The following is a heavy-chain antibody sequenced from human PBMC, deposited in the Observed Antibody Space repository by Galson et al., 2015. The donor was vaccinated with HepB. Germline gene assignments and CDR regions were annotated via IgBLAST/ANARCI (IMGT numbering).Heavy chain of an antibody. Sequence: SLRLSCAASGFTFINYAMHWVRQAPGKGLEWVAVISYDGRNKYYADSVEGRFTISRGNSKNMVYLQMNSLRGEDTAVYYCARRTPSNTAARSPPEYWGQGTLVTVSS. CDR3: ARRTPSNTAARSPPEY. D-gene: IGHD6-6*01. V-gene: IGHV3-30-3*01. CDR2: ISYDGRNK. CDR1: GFTFINYA. J-gene: IGHJ4*02.